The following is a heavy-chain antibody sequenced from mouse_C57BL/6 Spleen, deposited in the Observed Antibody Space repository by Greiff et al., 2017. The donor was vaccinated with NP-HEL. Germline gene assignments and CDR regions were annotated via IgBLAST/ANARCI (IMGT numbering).Heavy chain of an antibody. CDR2: INPYNGDT. CDR3: ARQSLYAMDY. J-gene: IGHJ4*01. CDR1: GYSFTGYF. Sequence: EVQLQQSGPELVKPGASVKISCKASGYSFTGYFMNWVMQSHGKSLEWIGRINPYNGDTFYNQKFKGKATLTVDKSSSTAHMELRSLTSEDSADYYSARQSLYAMDYWGQGTSVTVSS. V-gene: IGHV1-20*01.